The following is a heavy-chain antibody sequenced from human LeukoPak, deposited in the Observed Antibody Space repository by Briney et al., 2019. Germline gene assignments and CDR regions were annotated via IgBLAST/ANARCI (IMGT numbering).Heavy chain of an antibody. V-gene: IGHV4-34*01. CDR3: AREIRSSSVRSSGWYVAVAPLRANYCDY. J-gene: IGHJ4*02. CDR1: GGPFRGYY. CDR2: INHSGSN. D-gene: IGHD6-19*01. Sequence: PSEPLSLTCAVCGGPFRGYYWRWIRQPPGKGLEWIGEINHSGSNNYNPSLKSRVTLPVDTSKNQFSLKLSSVTAADTAVYYCAREIRSSSVRSSGWYVAVAPLRANYCDYWGQGTLVTVSS.